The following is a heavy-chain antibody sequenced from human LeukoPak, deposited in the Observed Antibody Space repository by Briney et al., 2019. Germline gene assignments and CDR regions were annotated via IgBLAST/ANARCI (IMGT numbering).Heavy chain of an antibody. J-gene: IGHJ4*02. CDR3: ARGLGRTAMVMWGDYFDS. Sequence: PSETLSLTCAVYGGSFSGYYWSWIRQPPGKGLEWIGEINHSGSTNYNPSLKSRVTISVDTSKNQFSLKLSSVTAADTAVYYCARGLGRTAMVMWGDYFDSWGQGTLVTVSS. CDR2: INHSGST. CDR1: GGSFSGYY. D-gene: IGHD5-18*01. V-gene: IGHV4-34*01.